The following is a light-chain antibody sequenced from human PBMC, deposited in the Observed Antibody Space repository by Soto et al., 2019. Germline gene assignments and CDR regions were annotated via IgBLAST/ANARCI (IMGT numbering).Light chain of an antibody. CDR1: QSLVYSNGNAY. CDR3: MQGTHWPWT. CDR2: QVS. J-gene: IGKJ1*01. Sequence: DAVLTQSPLSLPVTLGQPAAISCRSSQSLVYSNGNAYLIWFQQRPGQSPRRLIYQVSTRDAGGPDRFGGSGSCTYFILTISRVEAEDVGLYYCMQGTHWPWTFGQGTKVEIK. V-gene: IGKV2-30*01.